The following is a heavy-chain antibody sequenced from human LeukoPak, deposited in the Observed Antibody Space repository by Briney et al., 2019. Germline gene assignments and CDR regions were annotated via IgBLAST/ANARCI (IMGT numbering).Heavy chain of an antibody. D-gene: IGHD3-22*01. CDR1: GFTVSSNY. J-gene: IGHJ4*02. CDR3: ARADYYDSSGYNDY. Sequence: GGSLRLSCAASGFTVSSNYMSWVRQAPGKGLEWVSVIYSGGNTYYADSVKGRFTISRDNSKNTLYLQMTSLRAEDTAVYYCARADYYDSSGYNDYWGQGTLVTVSS. V-gene: IGHV3-53*01. CDR2: IYSGGNT.